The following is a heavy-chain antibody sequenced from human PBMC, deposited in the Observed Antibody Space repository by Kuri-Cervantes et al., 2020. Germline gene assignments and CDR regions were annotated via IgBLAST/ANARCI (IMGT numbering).Heavy chain of an antibody. D-gene: IGHD6-19*01. Sequence: GESLKISCAASGFTFSSYDMHWVRQATGKGLEWVSAIGTAGDTYYPGSVKGRFTISRDNAKNSLYLQMNSLRAEDTAVYYCAKDRGSGWYDFDYWGQGTLVTVSS. CDR2: IGTAGDT. CDR3: AKDRGSGWYDFDY. V-gene: IGHV3-13*01. J-gene: IGHJ4*02. CDR1: GFTFSSYD.